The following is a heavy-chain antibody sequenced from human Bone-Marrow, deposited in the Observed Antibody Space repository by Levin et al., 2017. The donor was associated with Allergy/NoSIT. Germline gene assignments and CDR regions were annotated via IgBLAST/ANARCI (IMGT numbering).Heavy chain of an antibody. CDR1: GTSVSSGSNY. Sequence: SETLSLTCTVSGTSVSSGSNYWSWIRHSPGKGLEWIGCIDYSGSTKYNPSLRSRVTISADTSKNQFSLTLNSVTAADTAIYYCARDFDYYYYMDVWGKGTTVTVSS. J-gene: IGHJ6*03. V-gene: IGHV4-61*01. CDR3: ARDFDYYYYMDV. CDR2: IDYSGST.